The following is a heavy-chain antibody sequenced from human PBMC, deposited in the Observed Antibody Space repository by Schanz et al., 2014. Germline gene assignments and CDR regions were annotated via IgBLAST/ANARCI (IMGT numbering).Heavy chain of an antibody. D-gene: IGHD3-9*01. CDR2: INPSGGST. CDR3: AKVDRTRYYAMDV. CDR1: GYTFTSYY. V-gene: IGHV1-46*01. Sequence: QVQLVQSGAEVKKPGASVKVSCKASGYTFTSYYMHWVRQAPGQGLEWMGIINPSGGSTSYAQKFQGRVTMTRDTSTSTVYKEVSGLRSEDTAVYYCAKVDRTRYYAMDVWGQGTTVTVSS. J-gene: IGHJ6*02.